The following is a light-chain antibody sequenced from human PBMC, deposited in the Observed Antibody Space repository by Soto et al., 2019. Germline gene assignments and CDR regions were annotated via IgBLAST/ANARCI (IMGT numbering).Light chain of an antibody. CDR3: QQYKSYFPT. CDR1: QSISSW. J-gene: IGKJ2*01. V-gene: IGKV1-5*03. CDR2: KAS. Sequence: DIPMTQSPSTLPASIGDRVTITCRASQSISSWLAWYQQKPGKAPNLLIYKASSLETGVPSRFSGSGSGTEFTLTISSLQPDDFATYYCQQYKSYFPTFGQGTKLEIK.